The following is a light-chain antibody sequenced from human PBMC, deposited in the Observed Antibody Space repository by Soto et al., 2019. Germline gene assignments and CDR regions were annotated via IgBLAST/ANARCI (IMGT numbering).Light chain of an antibody. CDR2: GAS. CDR3: QEYGTSPGT. V-gene: IGKV3-20*01. J-gene: IGKJ1*01. CDR1: QSISSSY. Sequence: VLTQSAGTLRSSPGERANLSCRASQSISSSYLAWYQQKPGQAPRLLIYGASSRATGIPDRFSGSGSETAFNLTMSRLEPGDFAMYHCQEYGTSPGTVARGTKVDIK.